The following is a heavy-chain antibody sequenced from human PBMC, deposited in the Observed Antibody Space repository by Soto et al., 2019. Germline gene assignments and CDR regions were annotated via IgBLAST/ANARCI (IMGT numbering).Heavy chain of an antibody. CDR2: ISGSSDNI. CDR1: GVTFTTYT. D-gene: IGHD2-2*01. CDR3: ARDFVVVPAAIGDY. J-gene: IGHJ4*02. Sequence: VGPQSLSCAASGVTFTTYTMNWVRQAPGKGLEWVSSISGSSDNIYYADSVQGRFTISRDNAKTSLYLQMDSLRAEDTAVYYCARDFVVVPAAIGDYWGPGTLVTVSS. V-gene: IGHV3-21*01.